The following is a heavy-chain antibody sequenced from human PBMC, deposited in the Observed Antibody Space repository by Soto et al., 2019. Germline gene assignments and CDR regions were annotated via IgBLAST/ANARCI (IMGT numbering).Heavy chain of an antibody. CDR2: TYYRSKWYN. CDR3: ARETRVAGTTDYGMDV. V-gene: IGHV6-1*01. CDR1: GDSVSSNSAA. Sequence: SQTLSLTCAISGDSVSSNSAAWNWIRQSPSRGLGWLGRTYYRSKWYNDYAVSVKSRITINPDTSKNQFSLQLNSVTPEDTAVYYCARETRVAGTTDYGMDVWGQGTTVTVS. D-gene: IGHD1-7*01. J-gene: IGHJ6*02.